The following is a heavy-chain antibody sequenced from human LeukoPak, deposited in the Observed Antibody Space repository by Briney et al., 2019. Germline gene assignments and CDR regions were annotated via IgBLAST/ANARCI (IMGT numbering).Heavy chain of an antibody. V-gene: IGHV4-31*03. CDR2: IYYSGST. D-gene: IGHD3-10*01. CDR1: GGSISSGGYY. CDR3: ARSRSLWSGELLLGGFDY. J-gene: IGHJ4*02. Sequence: PSQTLSLTCTVSGGSISSGGYYWSWIRQHPGKGLEWIGYIYYSGSTYYNPSLKSRVTISVDTSKNQFSLKLSSVTAADTAVYYCARSRSLWSGELLLGGFDYWGQGTLVTVSS.